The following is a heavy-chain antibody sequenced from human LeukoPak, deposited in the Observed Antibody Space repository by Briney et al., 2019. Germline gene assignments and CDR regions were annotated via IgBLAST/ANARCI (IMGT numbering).Heavy chain of an antibody. J-gene: IGHJ4*02. V-gene: IGHV1-2*02. CDR2: INPNSGGT. CDR3: ASALYCSGGSCYDY. CDR1: GYTFTGYY. Sequence: ASVKVSCKASGYTFTGYYMHWVRQAPGQGLEWMGWINPNSGGTNYAQKFQGRVTMTRDTSISTAYMELSRPRSDDTAVYYCASALYCSGGSCYDYWGQGTLVTVSS. D-gene: IGHD2-15*01.